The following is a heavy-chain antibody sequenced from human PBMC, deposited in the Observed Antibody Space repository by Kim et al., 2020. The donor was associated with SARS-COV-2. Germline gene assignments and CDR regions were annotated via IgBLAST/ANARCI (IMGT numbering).Heavy chain of an antibody. D-gene: IGHD6-6*01. J-gene: IGHJ4*02. CDR1: GFTFSSYA. V-gene: IGHV3-23*01. CDR2: LNDRGDST. Sequence: GGSLRLSCAASGFTFSSYAMSWVRQAPGKGLEWVSALNDRGDSTNYADSVKGRFTISRDNSKSTLYLQMNRLRTEDTAVYYCAKDLGIRNIAARPGYWGQGTLVTVSS. CDR3: AKDLGIRNIAARPGY.